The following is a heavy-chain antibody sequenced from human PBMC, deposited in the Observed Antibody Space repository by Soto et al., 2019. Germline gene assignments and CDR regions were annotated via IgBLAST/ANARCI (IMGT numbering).Heavy chain of an antibody. V-gene: IGHV6-1*01. CDR2: TYYRSKWYN. CDR1: GDSVSSNSAA. J-gene: IGHJ6*02. D-gene: IGHD4-17*01. CDR3: ARDPGYGDYGQYYYYYGMDV. Sequence: SQTLSLTCAISGDSVSSNSAAWNWIRQSPSRGLEWLGRTYYRSKWYNDYAVSVKSRITINPDTSKNQSSLQLNSVTPEDTAVYYCARDPGYGDYGQYYYYYGMDVWGQGTTVTVSS.